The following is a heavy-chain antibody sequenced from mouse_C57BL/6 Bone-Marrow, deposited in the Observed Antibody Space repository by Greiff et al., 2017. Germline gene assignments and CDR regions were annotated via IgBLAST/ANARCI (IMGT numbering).Heavy chain of an antibody. V-gene: IGHV1-64*01. CDR1: GYTFTSYW. D-gene: IGHD1-1*01. Sequence: QVQLQQPGAELVKPGASVKLSCKASGYTFTSYWMHWVKQRPGQGLEWIGIIHPNSGRTNYNEKFKSKDTLTVDKSSRTAYMQLSSLTSADSAVYYCARGSTVVATKYFDVWGTGTSVTVSS. CDR2: IHPNSGRT. J-gene: IGHJ1*03. CDR3: ARGSTVVATKYFDV.